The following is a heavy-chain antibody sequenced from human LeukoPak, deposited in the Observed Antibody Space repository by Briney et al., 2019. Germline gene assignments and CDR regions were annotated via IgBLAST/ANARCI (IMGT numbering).Heavy chain of an antibody. V-gene: IGHV1-24*01. CDR3: ARVPPTIVVVVAAYPRDYYGMDV. Sequence: ASVTVSGKVSGYTLTELSMHWVRQAPGKGLGWMGGFDPEDGETIYAQKFQGRVTMTEDTSTDTAYKELSSLRSEDTAVYYCARVPPTIVVVVAAYPRDYYGMDVWGQGTTVTVSS. CDR1: GYTLTELS. J-gene: IGHJ6*02. CDR2: FDPEDGET. D-gene: IGHD2-15*01.